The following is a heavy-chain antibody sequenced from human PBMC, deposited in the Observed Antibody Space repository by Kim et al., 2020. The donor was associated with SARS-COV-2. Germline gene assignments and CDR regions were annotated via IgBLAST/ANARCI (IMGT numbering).Heavy chain of an antibody. CDR3: ARQGSGSGTHGALHI. CDR1: VGSFSGYF. Sequence: SETLSLTCAVYVGSFSGYFWTWIRQVPGKGLEWIGETDPSGDTRYNPSLQSRVTILVDKSKNQFSLKLISVISADPALYYFARQGSGSGTHGALHIWGPG. V-gene: IGHV4-34*01. D-gene: IGHD3-10*01. J-gene: IGHJ3*02. CDR2: TDPSGDT.